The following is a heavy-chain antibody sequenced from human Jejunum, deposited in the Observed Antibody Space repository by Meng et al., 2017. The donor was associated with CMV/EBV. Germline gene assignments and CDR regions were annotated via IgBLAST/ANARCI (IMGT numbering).Heavy chain of an antibody. D-gene: IGHD1-1*01. CDR3: ARLARNNWNFDY. CDR2: IYPSDSDT. J-gene: IGHJ4*02. CDR1: GCSFTSYF. Sequence: SGCSFTSYFIGWVRHMPGKGLEWMGMIYPSDSDTRYSPSFQGQVTISADKSISTAFLQWSSLKASDTAIYYCARLARNNWNFDYWGQGTLVTVSS. V-gene: IGHV5-51*01.